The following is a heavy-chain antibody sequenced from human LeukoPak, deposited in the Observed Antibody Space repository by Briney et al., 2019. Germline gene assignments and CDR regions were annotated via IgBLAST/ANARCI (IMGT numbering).Heavy chain of an antibody. CDR1: GFSLSTSGVG. CDR3: AHRRGVTYYDSWSGYYTGSDFDY. V-gene: IGHV2-5*02. D-gene: IGHD3-3*01. Sequence: SGPTLVNPTQTLTLTCTFSGFSLSTSGVGVGWIRQPPGKALEWLALIYWDDDKRYSPSLKSRLTITKDTSKNQVVLTMTNMDPVDTATYYCAHRRGVTYYDSWSGYYTGSDFDYWGQGTLVTVSS. J-gene: IGHJ4*02. CDR2: IYWDDDK.